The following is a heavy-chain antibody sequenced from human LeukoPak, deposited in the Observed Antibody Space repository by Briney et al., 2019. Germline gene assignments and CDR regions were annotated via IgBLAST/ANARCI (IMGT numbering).Heavy chain of an antibody. D-gene: IGHD6-6*01. V-gene: IGHV1-2*02. CDR3: ARDGSSSGFDY. CDR2: INPNSGGT. J-gene: IGHJ4*02. Sequence: ASVKVSCKASGYTLTGYYMHWVRQAPGQGLEWMGWINPNSGGTNYAQKFQGRVTMTTDTSTSTAYMELRNLTSDDTAVYYCARDGSSSGFDYWGQGTLVTVSS. CDR1: GYTLTGYY.